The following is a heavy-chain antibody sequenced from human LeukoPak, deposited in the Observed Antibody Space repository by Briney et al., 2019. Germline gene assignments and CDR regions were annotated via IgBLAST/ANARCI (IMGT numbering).Heavy chain of an antibody. D-gene: IGHD5-18*01. J-gene: IGHJ1*01. CDR3: AKVGYTYGYRTPPEYFQH. CDR2: ISGSGGST. Sequence: GGSLRLSCAASGFTFSSYAMSWVRQAPGKGLERVSAISGSGGSTYYADSVKGRFTISRDNSKNTLYLQMNSLRAEDTAVYYCAKVGYTYGYRTPPEYFQHWGQGTLVTVSS. CDR1: GFTFSSYA. V-gene: IGHV3-23*01.